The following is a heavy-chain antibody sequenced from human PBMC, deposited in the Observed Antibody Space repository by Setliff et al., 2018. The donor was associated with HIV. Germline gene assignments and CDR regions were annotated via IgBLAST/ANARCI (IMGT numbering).Heavy chain of an antibody. D-gene: IGHD6-25*01. CDR1: GGSISSDDHY. CDR3: ARMSISASVYFDY. Sequence: SETLSLTCTVSGGSISSDDHYWSWIRQPPGKGLKWIGYIYHTGATYYKSSLESRLTISVDTSKNQFSLKLNSVTAADTAVYFCARMSISASVYFDYWGQGSQVTVSS. CDR2: IYHTGAT. V-gene: IGHV4-30-4*01. J-gene: IGHJ4*02.